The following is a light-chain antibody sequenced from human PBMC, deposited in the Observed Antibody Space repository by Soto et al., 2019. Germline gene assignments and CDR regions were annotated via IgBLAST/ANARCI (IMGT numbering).Light chain of an antibody. CDR2: XGX. J-gene: IGLJ3*02. V-gene: IGLV2-23*01. Sequence: QSALTQPASVSGSPGQSITISCTGTSSDVGSYNLVSWYQQHPXXAXXLMIXXGXXXXXGXXNXFXGXXXXXXXXXTISGLQAEDEADYYCCSYAGSRVFGGGTKLTVL. CDR3: CSYAGSRV. CDR1: SSDVGSYNL.